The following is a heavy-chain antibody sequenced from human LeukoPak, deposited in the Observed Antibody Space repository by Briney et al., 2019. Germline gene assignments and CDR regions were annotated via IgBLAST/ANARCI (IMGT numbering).Heavy chain of an antibody. CDR3: ARGVVTDDYYMDV. J-gene: IGHJ6*03. V-gene: IGHV4-61*02. CDR2: LYTNDNT. Sequence: SETLSLTCSVSGGSISSVRYYWTWIRQPAGKGLEWIGRLYTNDNTNTDPSLERRVSISVDKSKSQFYLQLTSVTAADTAVYFCARGVVTDDYYMDVWGKGITVIVSS. D-gene: IGHD2-21*02. CDR1: GGSISSVRYY.